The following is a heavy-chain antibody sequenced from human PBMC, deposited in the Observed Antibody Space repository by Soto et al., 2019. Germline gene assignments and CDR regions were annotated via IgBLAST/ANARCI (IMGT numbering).Heavy chain of an antibody. CDR2: ISAGGGNT. V-gene: IGHV3-23*01. J-gene: IGHJ5*02. CDR3: AKHSEYQLLSWLDP. CDR1: GFSFSPFA. Sequence: EVQLLESGGGLVQPGGSLGLSCAASGFSFSPFALRWVRRAPGKGLGWVPGISAGGGNTYYADSVRGRFTISRDNSKNTVDLQISRLRAEDTALYYCAKHSEYQLLSWLDPWGLGTLVTVSS. D-gene: IGHD2-2*01.